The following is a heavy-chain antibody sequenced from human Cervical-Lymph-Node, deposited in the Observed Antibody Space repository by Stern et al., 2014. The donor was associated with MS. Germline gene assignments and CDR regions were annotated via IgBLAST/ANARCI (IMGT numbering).Heavy chain of an antibody. CDR1: GFSLSSTDVG. V-gene: IGHV2-5*02. CDR2: IYGDDDK. D-gene: IGHD3-10*01. Sequence: QITLKESGPTLVKPTQTLTLTCTFSGFSLSSTDVGVGWIRQPPGKAQEWLALIYGDDDKRYSPSLKSRLTITKDTSKNQVVLTMTNMDPVDTATYAHRVPSMVRGVTFFDYWGQGTLVTVSS. J-gene: IGHJ4*02. CDR3: RVPSMVRGVTFFDY.